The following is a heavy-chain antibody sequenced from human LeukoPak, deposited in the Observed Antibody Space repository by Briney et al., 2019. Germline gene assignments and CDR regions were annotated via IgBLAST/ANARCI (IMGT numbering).Heavy chain of an antibody. CDR3: ARALAYCYDSSGYYHY. J-gene: IGHJ4*02. CDR1: GYTFTSYG. CDR2: ISAYNGNT. V-gene: IGHV1-18*01. Sequence: AASVKVSCKASGYTFTSYGISWVRQAPGQGLEWMGWISAYNGNTNYAQKLQGRVTMTTDTSTSTAYMELRSLRSDDTAVYYCARALAYCYDSSGYYHYWGQGTLVTVSS. D-gene: IGHD3-22*01.